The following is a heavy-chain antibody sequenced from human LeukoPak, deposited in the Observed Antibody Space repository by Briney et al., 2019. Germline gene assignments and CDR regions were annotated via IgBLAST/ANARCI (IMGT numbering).Heavy chain of an antibody. V-gene: IGHV3-74*01. CDR1: GFTFSSDW. D-gene: IGHD3-10*01. J-gene: IGHJ3*02. CDR3: AGDRWPYGLDI. Sequence: GGSLRLSCAASGFTFSSDWMHWVRQAPGKGLLWVSRINSDGSSTRYADSVKGRFTISRDNAKNTLYLQMNSLRAEDTAVYYCAGDRWPYGLDIWGQGTMVTVSS. CDR2: INSDGSST.